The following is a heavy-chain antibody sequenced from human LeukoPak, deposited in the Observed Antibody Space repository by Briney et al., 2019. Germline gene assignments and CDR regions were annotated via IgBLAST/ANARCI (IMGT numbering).Heavy chain of an antibody. D-gene: IGHD4-11*01. CDR2: IYYSGST. Sequence: PSETLSLTCTVSGGSISSSSYYWAWVRQPPGKGLEWIGSIYYSGSTYYSPSLKSRVTISVDTSKNQFSLKLSSVTAADTAMYYCARYSRSTGFDSWGQGTQVTVSS. V-gene: IGHV4-39*01. CDR1: GGSISSSSYY. J-gene: IGHJ4*02. CDR3: ARYSRSTGFDS.